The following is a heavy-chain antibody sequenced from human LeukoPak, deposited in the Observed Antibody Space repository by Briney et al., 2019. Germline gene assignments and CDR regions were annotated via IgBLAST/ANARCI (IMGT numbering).Heavy chain of an antibody. V-gene: IGHV3-64*01. CDR3: ARGPIVVVPAARSSYYYMDV. Sequence: PEGPLRLSCAASGFTFSSYAMHWVRQAPGKGLEYVSAISSNGGSTYYANSVKGRFTISRDNSKNTLYLQMGSLRAEDMAVYYCARGPIVVVPAARSSYYYMDVWGKGTTVTVSS. D-gene: IGHD2-2*01. CDR2: ISSNGGST. J-gene: IGHJ6*03. CDR1: GFTFSSYA.